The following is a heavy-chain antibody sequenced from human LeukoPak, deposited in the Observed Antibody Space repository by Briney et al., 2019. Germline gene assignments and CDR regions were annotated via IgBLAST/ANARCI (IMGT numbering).Heavy chain of an antibody. Sequence: GGSLRLSCAASGFTFSNYEMNWVRQAPGKGLEWVSYISSSGSTIYYADSVKGRFTISRDNAKNSLYLQMNSLRAEDTAVYCCARVRYASSGGFFDYWGQGTLVTVSS. CDR1: GFTFSNYE. CDR3: ARVRYASSGGFFDY. V-gene: IGHV3-48*03. J-gene: IGHJ4*02. D-gene: IGHD4-17*01. CDR2: ISSSGSTI.